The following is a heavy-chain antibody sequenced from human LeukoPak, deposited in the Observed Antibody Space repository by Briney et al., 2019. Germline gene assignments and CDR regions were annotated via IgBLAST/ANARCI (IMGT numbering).Heavy chain of an antibody. J-gene: IGHJ4*02. CDR3: AREWSSSWYRGSPYFDY. CDR1: GFTFSSYA. CDR2: ISYDGSNK. Sequence: GGSLRLSCAASGFTFSSYAMHWVRQAPGKGLEWVAVISYDGSNKYYADSVKGRFTISRDNAKNSLYLQMNSLRAEDTAVYYCAREWSSSWYRGSPYFDYWGQGTLVTVSS. D-gene: IGHD6-13*01. V-gene: IGHV3-30-3*01.